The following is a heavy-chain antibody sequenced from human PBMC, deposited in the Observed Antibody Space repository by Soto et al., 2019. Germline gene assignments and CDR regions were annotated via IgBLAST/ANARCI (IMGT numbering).Heavy chain of an antibody. CDR2: ISADGSSQ. CDR3: ARPVVAGTPDY. CDR1: GFTFSRSP. D-gene: IGHD2-15*01. Sequence: QVQLVESGGGEVQPGTSLRLSCAASGFTFSRSPMHWVRQAPGKGLDWVGLISADGSSQHYADSVRGRFIISRDNFRNTMSLQMDRLKPEETAVYYCARPVVAGTPDYCGQGALVSVSS. J-gene: IGHJ4*02. V-gene: IGHV3-30-3*01.